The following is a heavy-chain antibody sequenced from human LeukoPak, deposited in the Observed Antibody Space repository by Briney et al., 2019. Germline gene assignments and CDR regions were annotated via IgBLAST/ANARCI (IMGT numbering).Heavy chain of an antibody. CDR2: MNPNSGNT. CDR1: GYTFTSYD. Sequence: ASVKVSCKASGYTFTSYDINWVRQATGQGLEWMGWMNPNSGNTGYAQKFQGRVTMTRNTSISTAYMELSSLRFEDTAVYYCARGRTSWNYIYYYYMDVWGKGTTVTVSS. V-gene: IGHV1-8*01. D-gene: IGHD1-7*01. CDR3: ARGRTSWNYIYYYYMDV. J-gene: IGHJ6*03.